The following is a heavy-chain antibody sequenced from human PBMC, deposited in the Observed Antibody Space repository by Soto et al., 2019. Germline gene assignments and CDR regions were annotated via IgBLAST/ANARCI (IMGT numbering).Heavy chain of an antibody. J-gene: IGHJ6*02. D-gene: IGHD2-2*01. CDR1: GGTFSSYA. CDR3: AREWGIEDDIVVVPHYCMDV. V-gene: IGHV1-69*01. Sequence: QVQLVQSGAEVKKPGSSVKVSCKASGGTFSSYAISWVRQAPGQGLEWMGGIIPIFGTANYAQKFQGRVTITADESTSTAYMELSSLRSEDTAVYYCAREWGIEDDIVVVPHYCMDVWGQGTTVTVSS. CDR2: IIPIFGTA.